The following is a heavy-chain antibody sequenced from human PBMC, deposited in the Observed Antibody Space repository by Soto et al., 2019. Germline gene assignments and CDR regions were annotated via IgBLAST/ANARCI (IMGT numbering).Heavy chain of an antibody. V-gene: IGHV3-48*03. D-gene: IGHD6-19*01. CDR1: GLTFSSYE. J-gene: IGHJ4*02. Sequence: SLRLSCAASGLTFSSYEMNWVRQAPGKGLEWVSYISSSGSTIYYADSVKGRFTISRDNAKNSLYLQMNSLRAEDTAVYYCARVVAVAGTAFDYWGQGTLVTVSS. CDR2: ISSSGSTI. CDR3: ARVVAVAGTAFDY.